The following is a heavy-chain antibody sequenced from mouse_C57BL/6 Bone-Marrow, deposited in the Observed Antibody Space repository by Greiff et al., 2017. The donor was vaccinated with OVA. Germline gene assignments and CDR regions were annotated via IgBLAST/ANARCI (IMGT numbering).Heavy chain of an antibody. CDR2: ISSGSSTI. J-gene: IGHJ3*01. CDR3: ARDGYDWFAY. D-gene: IGHD2-2*01. Sequence: VQLQQSGGGLVKPGGSLKLSCAASGFTFSDYGMHWVRQAPEKGLEWVAYISSGSSTIYYADTVKGRFTISRDNAKNTLFLQMTSLRSEDTAMYYCARDGYDWFAYWGQGTLVTVSA. V-gene: IGHV5-17*01. CDR1: GFTFSDYG.